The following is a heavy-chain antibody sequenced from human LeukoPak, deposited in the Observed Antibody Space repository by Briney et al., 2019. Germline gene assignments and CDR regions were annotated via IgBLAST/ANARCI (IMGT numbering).Heavy chain of an antibody. CDR1: GGTFSSYA. D-gene: IGHD5-18*01. Sequence: SVKVSCKASGGTFSSYAISWVRQAPGQGLEWMGGIIPIFGTANYAQKFQGRVTITADESTSTAYMELSSLRSEDTAVYYCARGPLQLWGRYYYYYYMDVWGEGTTVTVSS. J-gene: IGHJ6*03. CDR2: IIPIFGTA. CDR3: ARGPLQLWGRYYYYYYMDV. V-gene: IGHV1-69*13.